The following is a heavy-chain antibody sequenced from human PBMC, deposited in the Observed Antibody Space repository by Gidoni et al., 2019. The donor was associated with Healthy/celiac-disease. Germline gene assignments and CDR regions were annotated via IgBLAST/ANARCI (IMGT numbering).Heavy chain of an antibody. J-gene: IGHJ6*02. D-gene: IGHD1-26*01. CDR1: GFTFSVYA. CDR2: ISRSGKTI. V-gene: IGHV3-11*01. Sequence: QVQLVESVGALVKHGGSLRLACAASGFTFSVYAMSCIRQAPGKGLEWVSYISRSGKTIYYADAVKGRFTISRDYAKNSLYLQMNSLRAEDTAVYYCARVPPPELRALGATYYYYYYGMDVWGQGTTVTVSS. CDR3: ARVPPPELRALGATYYYYYYGMDV.